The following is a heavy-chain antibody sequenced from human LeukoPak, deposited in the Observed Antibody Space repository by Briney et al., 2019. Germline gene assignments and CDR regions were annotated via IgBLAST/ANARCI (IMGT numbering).Heavy chain of an antibody. J-gene: IGHJ6*02. CDR1: GFTFSSYG. CDR2: IWYDGSNK. CDR3: ARDSYALRYGMDV. Sequence: GGSLRLSCAASGFTFSSYGMHWVRQAPGKGLEWVAVIWYDGSNKYYADSVKGRFTISRDNSKNTLYLQMNSLRAEDTAVYYCARDSYALRYGMDVWGQGPTVTVSS. V-gene: IGHV3-33*01.